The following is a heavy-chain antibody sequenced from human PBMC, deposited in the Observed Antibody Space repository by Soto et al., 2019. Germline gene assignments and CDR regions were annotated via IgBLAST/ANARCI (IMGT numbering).Heavy chain of an antibody. J-gene: IGHJ6*02. CDR2: IYHSGST. Sequence: PSETLSLTCAVSGVSISSSNWWSWVRQPPGKGLEWIGEIYHSGSTNYNPSLKSRVTMTRDTSISTAYMELSRLRPDDTAVYYCAREYYYGSGHRLYYYYGMDVWGQGTTVTVSS. V-gene: IGHV4-4*02. CDR3: AREYYYGSGHRLYYYYGMDV. D-gene: IGHD3-10*01. CDR1: GVSISSSNW.